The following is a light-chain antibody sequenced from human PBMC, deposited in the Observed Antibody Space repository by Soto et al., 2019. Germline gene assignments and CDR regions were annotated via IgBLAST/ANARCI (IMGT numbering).Light chain of an antibody. CDR1: NSNIGTNY. V-gene: IGLV1-47*01. J-gene: IGLJ1*01. Sequence: QPVLTQPASASGTPGQTVTISCSGANSNIGTNYVYWYQQLPGTAPRLLIFRNDQRPSGVPDRFSGSKSDTSASLAITGLRSEDEADYSCAAWNANLGACFGTGTKLTVL. CDR3: AAWNANLGAC. CDR2: RND.